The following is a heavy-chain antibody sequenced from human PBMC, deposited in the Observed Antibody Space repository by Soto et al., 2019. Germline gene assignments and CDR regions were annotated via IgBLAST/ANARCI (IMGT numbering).Heavy chain of an antibody. D-gene: IGHD2-15*01. CDR1: GFTFSSYG. CDR3: AKDEVLVVAVARDYYGMDV. J-gene: IGHJ6*02. Sequence: QVQLVESGGGVVQPGRSLRLSCAASGFTFSSYGMHWVRQAPGKGLEWVAVISYDGNNKYYADSVKGRFTISRDNCKNHLYLQMHSLRAEDTAVYYCAKDEVLVVAVARDYYGMDVWGQGTTVTVSS. CDR2: ISYDGNNK. V-gene: IGHV3-30*18.